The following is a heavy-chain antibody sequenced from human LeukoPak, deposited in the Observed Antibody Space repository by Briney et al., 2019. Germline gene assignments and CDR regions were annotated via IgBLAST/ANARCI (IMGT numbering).Heavy chain of an antibody. CDR1: GFTFSTYN. Sequence: PGGSLRLSCAASGFTFSTYNMNWVRHAPGKGLEWISSITRSSSYIYYADSVKGRFTISRDNAKNSLYLQMNSLSPDDTALYYCAKDNEWELRGGFDYWGQGTLVTVSS. V-gene: IGHV3-21*04. J-gene: IGHJ4*02. D-gene: IGHD1-26*01. CDR3: AKDNEWELRGGFDY. CDR2: ITRSSSYI.